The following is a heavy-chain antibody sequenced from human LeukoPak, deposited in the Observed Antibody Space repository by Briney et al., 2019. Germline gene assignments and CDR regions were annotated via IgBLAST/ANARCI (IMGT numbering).Heavy chain of an antibody. Sequence: GASVKVSCKASGGTFSSYAISWVRQAPGQGLEWMGRIIPILGIANYAQKFQGRVTITADKSTSTAYMELSSLRSEDTAVYYCARLPTVVTPSDYWGQGTLVTVSS. J-gene: IGHJ4*02. CDR2: IIPILGIA. CDR3: ARLPTVVTPSDY. CDR1: GGTFSSYA. V-gene: IGHV1-69*04. D-gene: IGHD4-23*01.